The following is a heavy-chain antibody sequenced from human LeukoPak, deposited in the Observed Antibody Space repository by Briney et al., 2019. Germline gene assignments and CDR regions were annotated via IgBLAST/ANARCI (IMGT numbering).Heavy chain of an antibody. CDR1: GFTFSSYA. J-gene: IGHJ4*02. V-gene: IGHV3-23*01. CDR3: AKDSTEPWRWELPVFFDY. D-gene: IGHD1-26*01. Sequence: GGSLILSCAASGFTFSSYAMSWVRQAPGKGLEWVSAISGSGGSTYYADSVKGRFTISRDNSKNTLYLQMNSLRAEDPAVYYCAKDSTEPWRWELPVFFDYWGQGTLVTVSS. CDR2: ISGSGGST.